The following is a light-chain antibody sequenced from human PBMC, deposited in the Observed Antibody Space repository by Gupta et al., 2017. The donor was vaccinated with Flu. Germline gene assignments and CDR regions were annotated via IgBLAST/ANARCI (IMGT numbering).Light chain of an antibody. J-gene: IGKJ1*01. CDR3: QQDHSSPQT. V-gene: IGKV3-20*01. CDR1: QRVSSTF. Sequence: EIVLTQSPGILSMSPGDGVTLSCRASQRVSSTFLAWYQQKPGQAPKLLIYGASTRATGIPDRFSGGGSGTDFTLTISSLEPEDFAVYYCQQDHSSPQTFGQGTKVEI. CDR2: GAS.